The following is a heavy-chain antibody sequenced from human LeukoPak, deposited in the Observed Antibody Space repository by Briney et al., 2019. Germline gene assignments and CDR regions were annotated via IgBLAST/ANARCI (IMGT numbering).Heavy chain of an antibody. J-gene: IGHJ3*01. CDR2: ITSDGSEG. V-gene: IGHV3-7*03. CDR3: ARSSYSSSSSV. Sequence: GGSLRLSCAASGFTFSSYAMSWSRQAPGKGLEWVASITSDGSEGYYADVVKGRFTISRDNAKNSLYLQINSLRAEDTAVYYCARSSYSSSSSVWGQGTMVTVSS. D-gene: IGHD6-6*01. CDR1: GFTFSSYA.